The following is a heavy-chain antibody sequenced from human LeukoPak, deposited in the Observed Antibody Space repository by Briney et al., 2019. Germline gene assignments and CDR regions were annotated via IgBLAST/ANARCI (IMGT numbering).Heavy chain of an antibody. Sequence: APVKVSCKASGYTFTSFGISWVRQAPGQGLEWMGWISAYNGNTNYAQKLQGRVTMTTDTSTSTAYMELGSLRSDDTAVYYCARFERWTGTVYLDYWGQGTLVTVSS. CDR2: ISAYNGNT. CDR1: GYTFTSFG. V-gene: IGHV1-18*01. J-gene: IGHJ4*02. D-gene: IGHD3/OR15-3a*01. CDR3: ARFERWTGTVYLDY.